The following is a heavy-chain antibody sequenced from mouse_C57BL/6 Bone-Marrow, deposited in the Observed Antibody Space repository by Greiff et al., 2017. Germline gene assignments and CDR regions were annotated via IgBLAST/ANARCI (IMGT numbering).Heavy chain of an antibody. V-gene: IGHV1-69*01. CDR2: IDPSDSYT. D-gene: IGHD1-1*01. CDR1: GYTFTSYW. Sequence: QVQLQQPGAELVMPGASVKLSCKASGYTFTSYWMHWVKQRPGQGLEWIGEIDPSDSYTNYNQKFKGKYTLTVDKSSSTAYMQLSILTSEDSAVYYCAREITTVVAPYYYAMDYWGQGTSVTVSS. J-gene: IGHJ4*01. CDR3: AREITTVVAPYYYAMDY.